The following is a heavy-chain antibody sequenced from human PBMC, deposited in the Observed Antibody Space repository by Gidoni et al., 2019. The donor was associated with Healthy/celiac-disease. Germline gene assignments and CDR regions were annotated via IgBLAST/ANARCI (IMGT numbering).Heavy chain of an antibody. CDR3: ARHGMEGGFSTFDI. Sequence: QLQLQESGPGLVKPSETLSLTCTVSGGSISSSSYDWGWIRQPPGKGLEWIGSIYYSGSTYYNPSLKSRVTISVDTSKNQFSLKLSSVTAADTAVYYCARHGMEGGFSTFDIWGQGTMVTVSS. CDR1: GGSISSSSYD. J-gene: IGHJ3*02. D-gene: IGHD1-1*01. V-gene: IGHV4-39*01. CDR2: IYYSGST.